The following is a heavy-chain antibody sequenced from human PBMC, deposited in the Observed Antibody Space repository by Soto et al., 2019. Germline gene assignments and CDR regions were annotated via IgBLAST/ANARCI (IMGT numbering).Heavy chain of an antibody. J-gene: IGHJ3*02. D-gene: IGHD1-1*01. CDR3: ARGLRWNRFDI. Sequence: SVKVSCKASGCTFSSSLISWVRQAPGQGLEWMGGIIPIFGTANYTQKFQGRVTITADESTSTAYMELSSLRSEDTAVYYCARGLRWNRFDIWGQGTMVTVSS. CDR1: GCTFSSSL. CDR2: IIPIFGTA. V-gene: IGHV1-69*13.